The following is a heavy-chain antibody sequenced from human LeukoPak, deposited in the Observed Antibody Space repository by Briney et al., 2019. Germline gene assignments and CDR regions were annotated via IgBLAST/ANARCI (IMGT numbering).Heavy chain of an antibody. D-gene: IGHD3/OR15-3a*01. CDR1: GGAISSGDYY. Sequence: SETLSLTCTVSGGAISSGDYYWSWIRQPPGKGLEWIGYIYYSGSTYYNPSLKSRVTISVDTSKNQFSLKLSSVTAADTAVYYCARGVMDVNSFDYWGQGTLVTVSS. J-gene: IGHJ4*02. CDR3: ARGVMDVNSFDY. CDR2: IYYSGST. V-gene: IGHV4-30-4*08.